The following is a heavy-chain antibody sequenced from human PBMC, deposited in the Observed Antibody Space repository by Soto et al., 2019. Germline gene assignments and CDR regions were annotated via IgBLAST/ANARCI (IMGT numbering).Heavy chain of an antibody. CDR3: ARVLAPLAMVRGALGY. CDR2: INPSGGST. CDR1: GYAFTSYY. V-gene: IGHV1-46*01. D-gene: IGHD3-10*01. J-gene: IGHJ4*02. Sequence: ASVKVSCKASGYAFTSYYMHWVRQAPGQGLEWMGIINPSGGSTSYAQKFQGRVTMTRDTSTSTVYMELSSLRSEDTAVYYCARVLAPLAMVRGALGYWGQGTLVTVSS.